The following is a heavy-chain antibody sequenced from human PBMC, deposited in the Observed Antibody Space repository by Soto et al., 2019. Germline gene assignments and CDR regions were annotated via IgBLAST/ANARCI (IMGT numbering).Heavy chain of an antibody. CDR2: ISSSGSTI. Sequence: QVQLVESGGGLVKPGGSLRLSCAASGFTFSDYYMRWIRQAPGKGLEWVSYISSSGSTIYYADSVKGRFSISRDNAKNSLYLQMNRLRAEDSAVYYCARGASRSGLVHPPYFDYWVQGTLVTVSA. CDR3: ARGASRSGLVHPPYFDY. D-gene: IGHD6-25*01. CDR1: GFTFSDYY. J-gene: IGHJ4*02. V-gene: IGHV3-11*01.